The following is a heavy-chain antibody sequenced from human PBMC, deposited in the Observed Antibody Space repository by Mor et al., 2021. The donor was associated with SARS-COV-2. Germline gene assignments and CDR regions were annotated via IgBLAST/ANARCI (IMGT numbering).Heavy chain of an antibody. Sequence: SGSTNYNPSLKSRVTISVDTSKNQFSLKLSSVTAADTAVYYCARVLAAAAWSRAYYYYYGMDVWGQGTTVTVSS. CDR3: ARVLAAAAWSRAYYYYYGMDV. J-gene: IGHJ6*02. CDR2: SGST. V-gene: IGHV4-34*01. D-gene: IGHD6-13*01.